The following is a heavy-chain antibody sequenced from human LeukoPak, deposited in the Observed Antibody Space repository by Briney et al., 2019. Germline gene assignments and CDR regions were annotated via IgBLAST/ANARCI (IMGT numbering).Heavy chain of an antibody. V-gene: IGHV3-21*01. J-gene: IGHJ5*02. Sequence: GGSLRLSCAASGFTFSSYSMNWVRQAPGKGLEWVSSISSSSSYIYYVDSVKGRFTISGDNAKNSLYLQMNSLRAEDTAVYYCARGTDGIELWSPLYSKFDPWGQGTLVTVSS. CDR1: GFTFSSYS. D-gene: IGHD3-10*01. CDR3: ARGTDGIELWSPLYSKFDP. CDR2: ISSSSSYI.